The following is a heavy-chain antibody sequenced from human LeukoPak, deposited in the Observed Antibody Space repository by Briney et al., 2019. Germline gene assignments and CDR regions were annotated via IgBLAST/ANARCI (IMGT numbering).Heavy chain of an antibody. CDR1: GYTFTGYY. V-gene: IGHV1-2*02. J-gene: IGHJ4*02. CDR2: INTNSGGT. Sequence: ASVKVSCKASGYTFTGYYMHWVRQAPGQGLEWMGWINTNSGGTNYAQKFQGRVTMTRDTSISTACMELSRLRSDDTAVYYCARVRTVAHRHSSGWYYFDYWGQGTLVTVSS. D-gene: IGHD6-19*01. CDR3: ARVRTVAHRHSSGWYYFDY.